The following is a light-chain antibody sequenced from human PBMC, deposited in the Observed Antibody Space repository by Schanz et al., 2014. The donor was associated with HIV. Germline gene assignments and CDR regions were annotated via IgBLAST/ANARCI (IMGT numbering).Light chain of an antibody. J-gene: IGKJ2*01. CDR2: AAS. CDR1: QSITRY. V-gene: IGKV1-6*01. Sequence: IQMTQSPSSLSASVGDRVTITCRASQSITRYLNWYQHKPGKAPELLIYAASSLQSGVPSRFSGSGSGTDFTLTISSLQPEDFATYYCLQDYNYPRTFGQGTRLDIK. CDR3: LQDYNYPRT.